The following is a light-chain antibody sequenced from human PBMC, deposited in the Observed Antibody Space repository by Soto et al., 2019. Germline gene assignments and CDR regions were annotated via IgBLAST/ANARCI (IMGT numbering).Light chain of an antibody. CDR3: QQYNSYWT. Sequence: DLQMTQSPSTLSASVGDRVTITCRASQSISSWLAWYQQKPGKAPKLLIFDASSLESGVPSRFSVRGSGTEFTLTISSLQPDDFATYYCQQYNSYWTFGQGTKVEIK. CDR1: QSISSW. J-gene: IGKJ1*01. CDR2: DAS. V-gene: IGKV1-5*01.